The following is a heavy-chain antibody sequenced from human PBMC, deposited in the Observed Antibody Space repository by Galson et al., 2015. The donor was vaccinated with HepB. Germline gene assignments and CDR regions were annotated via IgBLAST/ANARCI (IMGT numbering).Heavy chain of an antibody. D-gene: IGHD3-9*01. CDR1: GFSLGRTGMR. CDR2: IDWEDHI. V-gene: IGHV2-70*04. J-gene: IGHJ4*02. CDR3: ARNHHDPMTGSYNLYFDY. Sequence: ALVKPTQTLTLTCAFSGFSLGRTGMRVNWIRQAPGKALEWLARIDWEDHIFYSESLMTRLTISRGTSNNQVVLTMTDMDPEDTATYYCARNHHDPMTGSYNLYFDYWGQGILVTVSS.